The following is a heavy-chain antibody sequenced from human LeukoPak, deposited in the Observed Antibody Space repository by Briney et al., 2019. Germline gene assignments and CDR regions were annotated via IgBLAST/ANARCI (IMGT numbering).Heavy chain of an antibody. CDR3: AKDRGRYFDWLPPLDY. V-gene: IGHV3-30*02. D-gene: IGHD3-9*01. CDR2: IRYDGSNK. CDR1: GFTFSSYG. J-gene: IGHJ4*02. Sequence: GGSLRLSCAASGFTFSSYGMHWVRQAPGKGLEWVAFIRYDGSNKYYADSVKGRFTISRDNSKNTLYLQMNSLRAEDTAVYYCAKDRGRYFDWLPPLDYWGQGTLVTVSS.